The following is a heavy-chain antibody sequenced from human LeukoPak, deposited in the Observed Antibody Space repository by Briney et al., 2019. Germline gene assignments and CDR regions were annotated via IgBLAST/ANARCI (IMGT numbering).Heavy chain of an antibody. CDR3: AGYNQGRDYYYYMDV. Sequence: PSETLSLTCTVSGGSISSYYWSWIRQPPGKGLEWIGYIYYSGSTNYNPSLKSRVTISVDTSKNQFSLKLSSVTAADTAVYYCAGYNQGRDYYYYMDVWGKGTTVTVSS. CDR2: IYYSGST. D-gene: IGHD1-1*01. J-gene: IGHJ6*03. CDR1: GGSISSYY. V-gene: IGHV4-59*08.